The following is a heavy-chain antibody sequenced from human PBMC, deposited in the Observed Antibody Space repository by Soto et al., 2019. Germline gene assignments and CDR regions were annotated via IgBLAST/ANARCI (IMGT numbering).Heavy chain of an antibody. J-gene: IGHJ4*02. D-gene: IGHD3-9*01. CDR3: ARHTRDPAPDDDIWTGYTILTYFYC. CDR2: ISSSGTT. Sequence: QLQLQESGPELVKPSETLSLPCTVSGGSISSRSYYWGWIRQPPGKGLEWYGSISSSGTTYYNPSHTSRVTTSVDSSKNQFARKLTSVTAADTGVYYCARHTRDPAPDDDIWTGYTILTYFYCCGQGTLVTVSS. CDR1: GGSISSRSYY. V-gene: IGHV4-39*01.